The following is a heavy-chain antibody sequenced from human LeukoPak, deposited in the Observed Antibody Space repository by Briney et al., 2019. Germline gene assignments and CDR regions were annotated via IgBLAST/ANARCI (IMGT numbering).Heavy chain of an antibody. J-gene: IGHJ4*02. CDR2: IYHSGST. D-gene: IGHD1-26*01. V-gene: IGHV4-30-2*01. Sequence: SETLSLTCTVSGGSISSGGYYWSWIRQPPGKGLEWIGYIYHSGSTYYNPSLKSRVTISVDRSKNQFSLKLSSVTAADTAVYYCARKGSYFDYWGQGTLVTVSS. CDR1: GGSISSGGYY. CDR3: ARKGSYFDY.